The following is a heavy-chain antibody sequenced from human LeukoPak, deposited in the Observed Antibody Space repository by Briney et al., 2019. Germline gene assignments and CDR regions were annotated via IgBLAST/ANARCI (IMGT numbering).Heavy chain of an antibody. CDR2: IYTSGST. V-gene: IGHV4-4*07. J-gene: IGHJ4*02. Sequence: SETLSLTCTVSGVSVTSYYWSWLRQPAGKGLEWIGRIYTSGSTSYNPSLRSRLTMLVDTSKNQFSLNLSSVTAADTAVYYCARFTKDGSSSSGYYFDYWGQGTLVTVSS. CDR1: GVSVTSYY. D-gene: IGHD3-3*01. CDR3: ARFTKDGSSSSGYYFDY.